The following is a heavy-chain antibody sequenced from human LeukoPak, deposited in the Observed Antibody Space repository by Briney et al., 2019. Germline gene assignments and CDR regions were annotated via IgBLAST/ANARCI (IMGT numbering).Heavy chain of an antibody. D-gene: IGHD6-19*01. V-gene: IGHV4-59*08. Sequence: PGGSLRLSCAASGFTFSSYAMSWVRQAPGKGLEWIGYIYYSGSTNYNPSLKSRVTISVDTSKNQFSLKLSSVTAADTAVYYCARLTSSGWLGDWFDPWGQGTLVTVSS. CDR1: GFTFSSYA. CDR2: IYYSGST. J-gene: IGHJ5*02. CDR3: ARLTSSGWLGDWFDP.